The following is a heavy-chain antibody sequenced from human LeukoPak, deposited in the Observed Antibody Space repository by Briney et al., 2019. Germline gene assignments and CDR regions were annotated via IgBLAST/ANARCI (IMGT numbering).Heavy chain of an antibody. D-gene: IGHD3-22*01. V-gene: IGHV3-9*01. J-gene: IGHJ4*02. CDR1: GFTFDDYA. Sequence: GGSLRLSCAASGFTFDDYAMHWVRQAPGKGLEWVSGISWNSGSIGYADSVKGRFTIPRHNAKNSLYLQMKSRRAGDTALYYCEKDSSGYYEHFDYWGQGTLVTVSS. CDR3: EKDSSGYYEHFDY. CDR2: ISWNSGSI.